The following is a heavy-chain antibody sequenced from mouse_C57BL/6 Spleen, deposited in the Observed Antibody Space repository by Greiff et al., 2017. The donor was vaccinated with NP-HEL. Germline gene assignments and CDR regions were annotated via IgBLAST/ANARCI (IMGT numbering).Heavy chain of an antibody. D-gene: IGHD4-1*01. J-gene: IGHJ2*01. Sequence: QVQLQQSGAELVRPGSSVKLSCKASGYTFTSYWMHWVKQRPIQGLEWIGNIDPSDSETHYNQKFKDKATLTVDKSSSTAYMQLSSLTSEDSAVYYGARGDFGWDGRDYWGQGTTLTVSS. V-gene: IGHV1-52*01. CDR1: GYTFTSYW. CDR3: ARGDFGWDGRDY. CDR2: IDPSDSET.